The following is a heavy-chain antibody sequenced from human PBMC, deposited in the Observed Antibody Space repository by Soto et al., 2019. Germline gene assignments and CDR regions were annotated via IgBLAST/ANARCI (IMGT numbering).Heavy chain of an antibody. CDR3: ARRVVDDLLGNRFDP. CDR2: IYWDDDK. CDR1: GFSLSTNGVA. Sequence: SGPTLVNPTQTLTLTCSFSGFSLSTNGVAVGWIRQPPGKALEWLALIYWDDDKRYNPSLKSRLAITKDTSKNQVVLTMTNMDSVDTGTYYCARRVVDDLLGNRFDPLGQGILVTVSS. D-gene: IGHD3-9*01. J-gene: IGHJ5*02. V-gene: IGHV2-5*02.